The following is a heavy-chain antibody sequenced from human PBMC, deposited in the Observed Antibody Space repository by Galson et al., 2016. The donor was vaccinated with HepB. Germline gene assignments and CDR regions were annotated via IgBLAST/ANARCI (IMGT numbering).Heavy chain of an antibody. CDR3: VAPLKPVAETSPDY. D-gene: IGHD6-19*01. J-gene: IGHJ4*02. Sequence: SLRLSCAVSGFTFSSYAMSWVRQSPGKGLEWVSSISSSGEHISFADSVKGRLTISRDNSKDTLYLQMNTLRVEDTAVYYCVAPLKPVAETSPDYWGRGTLVTVSS. CDR2: ISSSGEHI. CDR1: GFTFSSYA. V-gene: IGHV3-23*01.